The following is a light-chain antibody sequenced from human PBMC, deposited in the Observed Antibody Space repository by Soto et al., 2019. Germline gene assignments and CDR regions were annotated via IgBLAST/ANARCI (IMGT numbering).Light chain of an antibody. V-gene: IGKV3-11*01. CDR2: GAS. Sequence: EIVLTQSPATLSLSPGERATLSCRASQSVSSYLGWYQQKPGQAPRLLIYGASNRATGIPAKFSGSGSGTDFTLTISSLEPEDFAVYYCQQRGTWPWTFGQGTKVEI. CDR3: QQRGTWPWT. J-gene: IGKJ1*01. CDR1: QSVSSY.